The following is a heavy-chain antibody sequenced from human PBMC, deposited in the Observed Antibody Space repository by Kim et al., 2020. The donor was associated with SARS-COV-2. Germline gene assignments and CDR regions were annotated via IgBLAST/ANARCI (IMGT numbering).Heavy chain of an antibody. CDR1: GFTFSSYT. Sequence: GGSLRLSCAASGFTFSSYTMSWVRQAPGKGLEWVSAFSGSGGNTYYADSVKGRFTISRDNSKNTLYLQMNSLRAEDTAVYYCAKAKWELPSFDYWGQGTLVTVSS. J-gene: IGHJ4*02. V-gene: IGHV3-23*01. CDR2: FSGSGGNT. CDR3: AKAKWELPSFDY. D-gene: IGHD1-26*01.